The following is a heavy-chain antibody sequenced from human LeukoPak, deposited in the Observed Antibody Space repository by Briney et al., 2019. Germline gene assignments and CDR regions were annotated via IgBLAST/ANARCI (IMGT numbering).Heavy chain of an antibody. CDR3: ARGHLNY. V-gene: IGHV4-34*01. Sequence: SETLSLTCAVYGGSFSGYYWSWIRQPPGKGLEWIGEVNHSGSTNYNPSLKSRVTISVDTSKNQFSLKLSSVTAADTAVYYCARGHLNYWGQGTLVTVSS. J-gene: IGHJ4*02. CDR2: VNHSGST. CDR1: GGSFSGYY.